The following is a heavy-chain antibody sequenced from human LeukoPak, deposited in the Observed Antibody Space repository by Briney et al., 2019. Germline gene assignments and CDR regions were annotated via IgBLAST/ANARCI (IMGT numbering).Heavy chain of an antibody. V-gene: IGHV1-8*03. CDR3: ARDYMDV. CDR1: GGTFSSYA. J-gene: IGHJ6*03. CDR2: MNPNSGNT. Sequence: ASVKVSCKASGGTFSSYAISWVRQAPGQGLEWMGWMNPNSGNTGYAQKFQGRVTITRNTSISTAYMELSSLRSEDTAVYYCARDYMDVWGKGTTVTVSS.